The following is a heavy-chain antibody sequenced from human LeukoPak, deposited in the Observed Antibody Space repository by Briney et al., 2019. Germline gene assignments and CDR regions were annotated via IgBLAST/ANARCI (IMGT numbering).Heavy chain of an antibody. CDR3: AGNLGRHFDY. D-gene: IGHD7-27*01. CDR1: GGSISSGSYY. CDR2: FYTSGST. V-gene: IGHV4-61*02. Sequence: SETLSLTCTVSGGSISSGSYYWSWIRQPAGKGLEWIGRFYTSGSTNYNPSLKSRVTISVDTSKNQFSLKLSSVTAADTAIYYCAGNLGRHFDYWGQGAQVTVSS. J-gene: IGHJ4*02.